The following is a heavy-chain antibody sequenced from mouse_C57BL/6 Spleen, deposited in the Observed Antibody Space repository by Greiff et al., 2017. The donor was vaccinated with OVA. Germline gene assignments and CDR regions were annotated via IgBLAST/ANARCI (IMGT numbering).Heavy chain of an antibody. V-gene: IGHV1-42*01. CDR1: GYSFTGYY. CDR2: INPSTGGT. J-gene: IGHJ3*01. CDR3: ARGDYYGNRFAY. Sequence: VQLKQSGPELVKPGASVKISCKASGYSFTGYYMNWVKQSPEKSLEWIGEINPSTGGTTYNQKFKAKATLTVDKSSSTAYMQLKSLTSEDSAVYYCARGDYYGNRFAYWGQGTLVTVSA. D-gene: IGHD1-1*01.